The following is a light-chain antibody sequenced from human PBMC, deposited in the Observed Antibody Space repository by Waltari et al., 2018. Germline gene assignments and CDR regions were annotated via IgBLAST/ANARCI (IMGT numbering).Light chain of an antibody. V-gene: IGKV3-20*01. CDR1: QSVTSNY. Sequence: EIVLTQSPGTLSLSPGETATLSCRASQSVTSNYLAWYQQKPGQDPRLLISGASSRATGIPDRFSGSGSGTDFTLTISRLETEDFAVYHCQQYGSSPWTFGQGTKVEIK. CDR3: QQYGSSPWT. J-gene: IGKJ1*01. CDR2: GAS.